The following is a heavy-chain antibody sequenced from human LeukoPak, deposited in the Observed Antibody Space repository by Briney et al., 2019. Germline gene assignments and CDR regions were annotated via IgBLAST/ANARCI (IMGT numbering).Heavy chain of an antibody. CDR1: GYTFTGYY. CDR2: INPNSGGT. V-gene: IGHV1-2*02. Sequence: GASVKVSCKASGYTFTGYYMLWVRQAPGQGLEWMGWINPNSGGTNYAQKFQGRVTMTRDTSISTAYMELSRLRSDDTAVYYCARVIGLGYCGSTSCYPADYYFDYWGQGTLVTVSS. CDR3: ARVIGLGYCGSTSCYPADYYFDY. D-gene: IGHD2-2*01. J-gene: IGHJ4*02.